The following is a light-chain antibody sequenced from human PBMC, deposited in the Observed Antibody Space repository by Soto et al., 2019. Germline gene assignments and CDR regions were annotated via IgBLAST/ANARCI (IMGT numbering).Light chain of an antibody. J-gene: IGLJ1*01. Sequence: QSALTQPASVSGSPGQSIIISCTGTSSDVGLYDYVSWYQQYPGKAPKLIIYEVSNRPSGISNRFSGSKSGHTASLTISRLQSEDEADYYCCSYTSSDTYVFGTGTKVTLL. CDR1: SSDVGLYDY. CDR3: CSYTSSDTYV. V-gene: IGLV2-14*01. CDR2: EVS.